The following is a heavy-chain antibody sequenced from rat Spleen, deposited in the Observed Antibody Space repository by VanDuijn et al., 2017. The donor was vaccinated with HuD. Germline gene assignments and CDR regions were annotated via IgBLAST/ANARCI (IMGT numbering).Heavy chain of an antibody. CDR1: GFTFNNYW. J-gene: IGHJ2*01. CDR3: TRDYGSYAGYYFDY. D-gene: IGHD1-3*01. V-gene: IGHV5-31*01. Sequence: EVQLVESGGGLVQPGRSLKLSCVASGFTFNNYWMTWIRQAPGKGLEWVASITNTGGSTYYPDSVKGRFTISRDNAKSTLYLQMNSLRSEDTATYYCTRDYGSYAGYYFDYWGQGVMVTVSS. CDR2: ITNTGGST.